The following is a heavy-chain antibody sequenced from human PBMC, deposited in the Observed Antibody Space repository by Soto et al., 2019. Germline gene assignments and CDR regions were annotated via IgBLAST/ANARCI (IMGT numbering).Heavy chain of an antibody. D-gene: IGHD3-3*01. CDR1: GGSISGGDYY. J-gene: IGHJ6*02. CDR2: IYYGGST. Sequence: LSLTCTVSGGSISGGDYYWSWIRQPPGKGLEWIGYIYYGGSTYYNPSLKSRVTISVDTSKNQFSLKLSSVTAADTAVYYCASSVLDYDFWSGYSNETLYYYYYYGMDVWGQGTTVTVSS. CDR3: ASSVLDYDFWSGYSNETLYYYYYYGMDV. V-gene: IGHV4-30-4*01.